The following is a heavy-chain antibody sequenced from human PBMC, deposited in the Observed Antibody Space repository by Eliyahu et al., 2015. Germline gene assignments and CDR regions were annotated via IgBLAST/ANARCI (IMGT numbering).Heavy chain of an antibody. CDR2: INSDGSST. CDR3: ARGVGGATIDWFDP. Sequence: EVQLVESGGGLVXPGGXLRLSCAASGSTFSXYWMHWGRQAPGKGLVWVSRINSDGSSTSYADSVKGRFTISRDNAKNTLYLQMNSLRAEDTAVYYCARGVGGATIDWFDPWGQGTLVTVSS. V-gene: IGHV3-74*01. CDR1: GSTFSXYW. J-gene: IGHJ5*02. D-gene: IGHD1-26*01.